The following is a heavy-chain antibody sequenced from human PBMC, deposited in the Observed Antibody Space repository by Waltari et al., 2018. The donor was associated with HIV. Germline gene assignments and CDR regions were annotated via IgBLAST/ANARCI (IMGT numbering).Heavy chain of an antibody. CDR1: GGTFSSYA. Sequence: QVQLVQSGAEVKKPGSSVKVSCKASGGTFSSYAISWVRQAPGQGLEWMGGIIPVFDTAKDGQKFQGRVTITADESTSTAYMERSSLRSEDTAVYYCARGFDYGDYWYFDLWGRGTLVTVSS. D-gene: IGHD4-17*01. CDR2: IIPVFDTA. CDR3: ARGFDYGDYWYFDL. V-gene: IGHV1-69*12. J-gene: IGHJ2*01.